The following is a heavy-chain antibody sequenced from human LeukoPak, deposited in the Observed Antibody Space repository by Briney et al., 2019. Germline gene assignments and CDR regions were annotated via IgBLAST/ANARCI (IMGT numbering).Heavy chain of an antibody. V-gene: IGHV3-21*01. CDR1: GFTFSSYS. Sequence: GGSLRLSCAASGFTFSSYSMNSVRQAPGKGLEWVSSISSRSTYIYYADSVTGRFTISRDNAKNSLFLQMNSLRAEDTALYYCARELLDGSGSTPFDYWGQGTLVTVSS. J-gene: IGHJ4*02. D-gene: IGHD3-10*01. CDR2: ISSRSTYI. CDR3: ARELLDGSGSTPFDY.